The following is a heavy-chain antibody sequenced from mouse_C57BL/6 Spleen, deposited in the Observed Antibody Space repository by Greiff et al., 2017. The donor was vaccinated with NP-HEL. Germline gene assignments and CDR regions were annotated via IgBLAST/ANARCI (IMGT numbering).Heavy chain of an antibody. CDR2: IYPGSGST. CDR3: ARSDYDYFYAMDY. Sequence: QVQLKQPGAELVKPGASVKMSCKASGYTFTSYWITWVKQRPGQGLEWIGDIYPGSGSTNYNEKFKSKATLTVDTSSSTAYMQLSSLTSEDSAVYYCARSDYDYFYAMDYWGQGTSVTVSS. D-gene: IGHD2-4*01. CDR1: GYTFTSYW. J-gene: IGHJ4*01. V-gene: IGHV1-55*01.